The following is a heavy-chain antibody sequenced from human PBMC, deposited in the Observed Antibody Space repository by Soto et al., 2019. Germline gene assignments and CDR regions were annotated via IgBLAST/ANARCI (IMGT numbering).Heavy chain of an antibody. J-gene: IGHJ4*02. V-gene: IGHV3-23*01. CDR1: GFTFSSYA. D-gene: IGHD3-16*01. CDR3: AKADLRVWTARNDY. CDR2: ISGSGGST. Sequence: EVPLLESGGGLVQPGGSLRLSCAASGFTFSSYAMSWVRQAPGKGLEWVSAISGSGGSTYYADSVKGRFTISRDNSKNTLYLQMNSLRAEDTAVYYCAKADLRVWTARNDYWGQGTLVTVSS.